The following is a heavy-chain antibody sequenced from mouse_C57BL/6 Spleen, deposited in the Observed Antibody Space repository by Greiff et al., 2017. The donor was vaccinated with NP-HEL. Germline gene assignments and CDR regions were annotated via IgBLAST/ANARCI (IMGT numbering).Heavy chain of an antibody. Sequence: VQLQQSGAELARPGASVKLSCKASGYTFTSYGISWVKQRTGQGLEWIGEIYPRSGNTYYNEKFKGKATLTADKSSSTAYMELRSLTSEVSSVYFCARSPSLYYYGSSLYFAVWGPGTTVTVSS. CDR2: IYPRSGNT. CDR3: ARSPSLYYYGSSLYFAV. CDR1: GYTFTSYG. V-gene: IGHV1-81*01. D-gene: IGHD1-1*01. J-gene: IGHJ1*01.